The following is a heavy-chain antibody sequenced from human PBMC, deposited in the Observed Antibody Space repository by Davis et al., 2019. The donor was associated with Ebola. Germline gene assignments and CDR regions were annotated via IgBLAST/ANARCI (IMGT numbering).Heavy chain of an antibody. Sequence: GESLKISCAASGFTFSSYSMNWVRQAPGKGLEWVSYISSTSGTIYYADSVKGRSTISRDNAKNSLFLQMNSLRAEDTAVYYCARDRPLDFFFGDYYGMDVWGQGTTVTVSS. D-gene: IGHD3-16*01. CDR3: ARDRPLDFFFGDYYGMDV. CDR1: GFTFSSYS. V-gene: IGHV3-48*04. J-gene: IGHJ6*02. CDR2: ISSTSGTI.